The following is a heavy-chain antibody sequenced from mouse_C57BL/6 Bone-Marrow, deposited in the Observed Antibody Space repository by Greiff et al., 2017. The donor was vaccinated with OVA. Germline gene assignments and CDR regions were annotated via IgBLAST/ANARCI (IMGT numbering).Heavy chain of an antibody. J-gene: IGHJ4*01. Sequence: VKLMESGPGLVQPSQSLSITCTVSGFSLTSYGVHWVRQSPGKGLEWLGVIWSGGSTDYNAAFISRLSISKDNSKSQVFFKMNSLQADDTAIYYCASKWVYYYGSLLDYWGQGTSVTVSS. CDR2: IWSGGST. V-gene: IGHV2-2*01. D-gene: IGHD1-1*01. CDR1: GFSLTSYG. CDR3: ASKWVYYYGSLLDY.